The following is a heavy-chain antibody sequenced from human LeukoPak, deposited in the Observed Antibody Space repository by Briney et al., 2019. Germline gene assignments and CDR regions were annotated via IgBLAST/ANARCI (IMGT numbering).Heavy chain of an antibody. CDR2: ISWNSGSI. J-gene: IGHJ5*02. CDR1: GFTFRSYA. CDR3: AKDGEQLPGNWFDP. Sequence: PGGSLRLSCAASGFTFRSYAMSWVRQAPGKGLEWVSGISWNSGSIGYADSVKGRFTISRDNAKNSLYLQMNSLRAEDTALYYCAKDGEQLPGNWFDPWGQGTLVTVSS. D-gene: IGHD6-13*01. V-gene: IGHV3-9*01.